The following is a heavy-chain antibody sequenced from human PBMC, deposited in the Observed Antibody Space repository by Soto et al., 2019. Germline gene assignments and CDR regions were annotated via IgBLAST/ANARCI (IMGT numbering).Heavy chain of an antibody. V-gene: IGHV1-69*06. J-gene: IGHJ6*02. D-gene: IGHD3-3*01. Sequence: SVKVSCKASGGTFSSYAISWVRQAPGQGLEWMGGIIPIFGTANYAQKFQGRVTITADKSTSTAYMELSSLRSEDTAVYYCARDPPRGSGYLSTYYYYGMDVWGQGTTVTV. CDR2: IIPIFGTA. CDR1: GGTFSSYA. CDR3: ARDPPRGSGYLSTYYYYGMDV.